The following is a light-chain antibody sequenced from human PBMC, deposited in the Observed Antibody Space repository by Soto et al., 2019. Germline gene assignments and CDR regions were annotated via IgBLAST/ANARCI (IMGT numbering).Light chain of an antibody. J-gene: IGKJ1*01. CDR1: HIVSSL. V-gene: IGKV3-15*01. Sequence: EIVMTQSRATMPVSPGVRYSLSCRPSHIVSSLLASYQQKPGQAPRLLIYGSSTRATGIPATFRCSCSGTEFTLTISSLPSENFPVYYSQQDNHWPTFGQGPKV. CDR3: QQDNHWPT. CDR2: GSS.